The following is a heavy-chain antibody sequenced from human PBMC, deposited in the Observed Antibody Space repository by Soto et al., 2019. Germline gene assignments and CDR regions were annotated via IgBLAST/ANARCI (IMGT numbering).Heavy chain of an antibody. CDR3: ARDRRSYSDYFDY. V-gene: IGHV4-34*01. CDR1: GESFSGYY. Sequence: QVQLQQWGAGLLKPSETLSLTCAVYGESFSGYYWTWIRQPPGKGLEWIGEINHSGSTNYNTSLNSRVPTSVDPSKTQFSLKLSSVTAADTAVYYCARDRRSYSDYFDYWGQGTLVTVSS. CDR2: INHSGST. D-gene: IGHD1-26*01. J-gene: IGHJ4*02.